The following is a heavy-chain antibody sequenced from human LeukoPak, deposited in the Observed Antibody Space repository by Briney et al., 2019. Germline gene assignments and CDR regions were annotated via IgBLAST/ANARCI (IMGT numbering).Heavy chain of an antibody. V-gene: IGHV4-4*07. CDR2: IFITGTT. D-gene: IGHD2/OR15-2a*01. CDR3: ARSPAGNSFDI. CDR1: GGSISGYY. J-gene: IGHJ3*02. Sequence: SEPLSLTCTVTGGSISGYYWSWVRQSAGKGLEWLGRIFITGTTTYNPSLKSRVTISVDKSRNQFSLKLNSVTATDTAVYYCARSPAGNSFDIWGQGTVVIVSS.